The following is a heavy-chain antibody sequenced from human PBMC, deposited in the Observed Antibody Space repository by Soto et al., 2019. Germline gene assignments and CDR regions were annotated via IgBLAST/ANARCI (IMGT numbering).Heavy chain of an antibody. CDR1: GFTFGDYA. V-gene: IGHV3-49*03. J-gene: IGHJ6*02. Sequence: PGGSLRLSCTASGFTFGDYAMSWFRQAPGKGLEWVGFIRSKAYGGTTEYAASVKGRFTISRDDSKSIAYLQMNSLKTEDTAVYYCTRVAYYYGSGSYHKTPIGYYYYGMDVWGQGTTVTVSS. CDR2: IRSKAYGGTT. CDR3: TRVAYYYGSGSYHKTPIGYYYYGMDV. D-gene: IGHD3-10*01.